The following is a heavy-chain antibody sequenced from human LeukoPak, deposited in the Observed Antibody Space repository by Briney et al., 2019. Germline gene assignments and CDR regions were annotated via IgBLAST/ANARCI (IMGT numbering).Heavy chain of an antibody. V-gene: IGHV3-20*04. CDR1: GFTFGDYG. J-gene: IGHJ6*03. CDR3: ARDMNYRTYYYYMDV. D-gene: IGHD1-7*01. Sequence: GGSLRLSCAASGFTFGDYGMSWVRQAPGKGLEWVSGINWNGGSTGYADSVKGRFTISRDNAKNSLYLQMNSLRAEDTALYYCARDMNYRTYYYYMDVWGKGTTVTVSS. CDR2: INWNGGST.